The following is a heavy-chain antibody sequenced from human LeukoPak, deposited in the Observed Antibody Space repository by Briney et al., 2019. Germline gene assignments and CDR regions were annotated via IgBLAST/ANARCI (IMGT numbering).Heavy chain of an antibody. Sequence: ASVKVSGKTSGYTFTSFDINWVRQAAGQGLEWLGWMNPYTGKTGYAQKFQGRVTFTGDTSIRTAYMEVSSLTSEDTAVYYCARAPSPYYYDSSAYYSDYWGQGTLVTVSS. V-gene: IGHV1-8*03. CDR1: GYTFTSFD. D-gene: IGHD3-22*01. CDR2: MNPYTGKT. J-gene: IGHJ4*02. CDR3: ARAPSPYYYDSSAYYSDY.